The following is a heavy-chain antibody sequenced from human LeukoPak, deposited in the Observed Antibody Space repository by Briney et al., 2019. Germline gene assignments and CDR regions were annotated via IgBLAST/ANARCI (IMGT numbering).Heavy chain of an antibody. V-gene: IGHV3-48*02. D-gene: IGHD6-13*01. J-gene: IGHJ4*02. CDR2: ISSSSSTI. Sequence: GGSLRLSCAASGFIFSDYGMSWVRQAPGKGLEWVSYISSSSSTIYYADSVEGRFTISRDNAKNSLYLQMNSLRDEDTAVYYCARGIAVAGRSLDYWGQGTLVTVSS. CDR1: GFIFSDYG. CDR3: ARGIAVAGRSLDY.